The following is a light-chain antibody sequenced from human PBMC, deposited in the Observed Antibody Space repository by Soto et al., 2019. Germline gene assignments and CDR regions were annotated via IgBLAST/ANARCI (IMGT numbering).Light chain of an antibody. CDR2: AAS. V-gene: IGKV3D-20*02. Sequence: IVLTQSPVTLSLSPGERATLSCRASQSVSNSYLAWYQQKPGQAPRLIIYAASTRATGIPERFSGSGSGTDFTLTISSLEPEDFAVYYCQQRSNWPTFGQGTRLEIK. J-gene: IGKJ5*01. CDR1: QSVSNSY. CDR3: QQRSNWPT.